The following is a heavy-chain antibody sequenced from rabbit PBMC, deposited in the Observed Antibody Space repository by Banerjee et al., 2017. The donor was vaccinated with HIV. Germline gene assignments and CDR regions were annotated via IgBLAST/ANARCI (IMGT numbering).Heavy chain of an antibody. Sequence: QSLEESGGGLVKPGASLTLTCTASGFTLSSYWMCWVRQAPGKGLEWIGCIYAGSSGGTYYASWAKGRFTISKTSSTSVTLQMTSLTAADTATYFCAREAYGYGGAGYVPFNLWGPGTLVTVS. D-gene: IGHD6-1*01. V-gene: IGHV1S40*01. CDR1: GFTLSSYW. J-gene: IGHJ4*01. CDR2: IYAGSSGGT. CDR3: AREAYGYGGAGYVPFNL.